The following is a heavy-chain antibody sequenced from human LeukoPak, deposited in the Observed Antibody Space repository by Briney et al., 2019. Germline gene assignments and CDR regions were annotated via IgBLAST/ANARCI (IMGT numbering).Heavy chain of an antibody. D-gene: IGHD3-9*01. CDR1: GGSVSSGDSY. J-gene: IGHJ4*02. CDR2: IYTSGNT. V-gene: IGHV4-61*02. Sequence: SQTLSLTCTVSGGSVSSGDSYWSWIRQPAGKGLEWIGRIYTSGNTNYNPSLDSRVTISRDTSKNQLSLTLTSVTAADTAVYYCARSSYDSLTGYYFLDYWGQGILVTVSS. CDR3: ARSSYDSLTGYYFLDY.